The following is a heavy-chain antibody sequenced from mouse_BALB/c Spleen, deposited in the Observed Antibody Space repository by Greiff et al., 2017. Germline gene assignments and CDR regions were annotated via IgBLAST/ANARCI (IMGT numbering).Heavy chain of an antibody. J-gene: IGHJ2*01. D-gene: IGHD1-3*01. V-gene: IGHV5-12-1*01. Sequence: EVQLVESGGGLVKPGGSLKLSCAASGFAFSSYDMSWVRQTPEKRLEWVAYISSGGGSTYYPDTVKGRFTISRDNAKNTLYLQMSSLKSEDTAMYYCARQEGLKNFDYWGQGTTLTVSS. CDR2: ISSGGGST. CDR3: ARQEGLKNFDY. CDR1: GFAFSSYD.